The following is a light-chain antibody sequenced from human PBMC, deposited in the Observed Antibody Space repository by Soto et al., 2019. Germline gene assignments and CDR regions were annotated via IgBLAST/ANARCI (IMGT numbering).Light chain of an antibody. CDR2: AAS. CDR1: QSFXSY. V-gene: IGKV3-11*01. Sequence: IVLTQSPSALSLSPGERATLSCRASQSFXSYFAWYQAKPGQAPRLLXDAASESPQGGPASLSGSGSATDFTPTISTLETYDCDVYYLRQRSKWTKTFGQGTKVDI. CDR3: RQRSKWTKT. J-gene: IGKJ1*01.